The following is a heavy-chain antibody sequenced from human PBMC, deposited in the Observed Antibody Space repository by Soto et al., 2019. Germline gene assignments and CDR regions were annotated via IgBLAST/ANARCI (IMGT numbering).Heavy chain of an antibody. CDR1: GFTFSSYS. D-gene: IGHD5-12*01. J-gene: IGHJ6*02. Sequence: GSLRLSCAVSGFTFSSYSMNWVRQAPGKGLEWVSSISSSSSYIYYADSVKGRFTISRDNAKNSLYLQMNSLRAEDTAVYYCARAPGYSGYDYVAYYGMDVWGQGTTVTVSS. CDR2: ISSSSSYI. CDR3: ARAPGYSGYDYVAYYGMDV. V-gene: IGHV3-21*01.